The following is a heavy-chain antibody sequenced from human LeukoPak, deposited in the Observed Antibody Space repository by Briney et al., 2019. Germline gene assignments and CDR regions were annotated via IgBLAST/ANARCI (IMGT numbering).Heavy chain of an antibody. Sequence: GGSLRLSCAASGFTFSDYYMTWIRQAPGKGLACVSFISFFGSRIYYADSVKGRFTISRDNAKNSLYLQMNSLRAEDAAVYYCARSKVVGPTVYPFDIWGQGTMVTVSS. CDR3: ARSKVVGPTVYPFDI. D-gene: IGHD1-26*01. V-gene: IGHV3-11*01. CDR1: GFTFSDYY. J-gene: IGHJ3*02. CDR2: ISFFGSRI.